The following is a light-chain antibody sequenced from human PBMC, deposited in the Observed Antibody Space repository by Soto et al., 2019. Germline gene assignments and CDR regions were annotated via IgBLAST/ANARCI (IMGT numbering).Light chain of an antibody. J-gene: IGKJ5*01. CDR2: AAS. Sequence: DIQLTQSPSFLSASVGDRVTITCRASQGIYNYLAWYQQNPGKAPKLLIYAASSLQSGVPSRFSGSGSGTDFTLTISSLQPEDFATYYCQQSYSTPITFGQGTRLEI. CDR1: QGIYNY. V-gene: IGKV1-39*01. CDR3: QQSYSTPIT.